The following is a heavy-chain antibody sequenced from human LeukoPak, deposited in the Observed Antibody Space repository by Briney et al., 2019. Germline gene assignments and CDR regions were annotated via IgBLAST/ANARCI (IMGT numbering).Heavy chain of an antibody. CDR1: GYTFTGYY. CDR2: INPNSGGT. J-gene: IGHJ6*02. V-gene: IGHV1-2*02. Sequence: GASVKVSCKASGYTFTGYYTHWVRQAPGQGLEWMGWINPNSGGTNYAQKFQGRVTMTRDTSISTAYMELSRLRSDDTAVYYCATSPYGSGSFFYYYYYGMDVWGQGTTVTVSS. CDR3: ATSPYGSGSFFYYYYYGMDV. D-gene: IGHD3-10*01.